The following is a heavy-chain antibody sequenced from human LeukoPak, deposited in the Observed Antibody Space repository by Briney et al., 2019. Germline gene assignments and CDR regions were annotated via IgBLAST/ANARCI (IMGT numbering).Heavy chain of an antibody. Sequence: GGSLRLSCAASGFTVSSNYMSWVRQAPGKGLEWVSVIYSGGSTYYADSVKGRFTISRDNSKNTLYLQMNSLRAEDTAVYYCARNLLRAGQDYYGMDVRGQGTTVTVSS. J-gene: IGHJ6*02. CDR3: ARNLLRAGQDYYGMDV. D-gene: IGHD6-19*01. CDR2: IYSGGST. V-gene: IGHV3-66*01. CDR1: GFTVSSNY.